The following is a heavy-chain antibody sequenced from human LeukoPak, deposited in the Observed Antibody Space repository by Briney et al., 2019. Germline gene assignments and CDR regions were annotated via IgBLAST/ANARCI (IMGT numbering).Heavy chain of an antibody. Sequence: SETLSLTCTVSGGSISSSSYYWGWIRQPPGKGLEWIGSIYYSGSTYYNPSLKSRVTISVDTSRNQFSLKLSSVTAADTAVYYCARGLGQQLVEFDYWGQGTLVTVSS. CDR2: IYYSGST. D-gene: IGHD6-13*01. CDR1: GGSISSSSYY. CDR3: ARGLGQQLVEFDY. V-gene: IGHV4-39*07. J-gene: IGHJ4*02.